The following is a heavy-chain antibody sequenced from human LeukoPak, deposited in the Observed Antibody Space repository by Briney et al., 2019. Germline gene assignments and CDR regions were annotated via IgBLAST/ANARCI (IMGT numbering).Heavy chain of an antibody. V-gene: IGHV3-7*01. CDR1: GFTFSSYW. Sequence: GGSLRLSCAASGFTFSSYWMTWVRQAPGKGLEWVANINQDGSEKYYVDSVKGRFTISRDNAKNSLYLQMNSLRAEDTAVYYCARADGSESYSYYYYYGMDVWGQGTTVTVSS. CDR2: INQDGSEK. CDR3: ARADGSESYSYYYYYGMDV. J-gene: IGHJ6*02. D-gene: IGHD3-10*01.